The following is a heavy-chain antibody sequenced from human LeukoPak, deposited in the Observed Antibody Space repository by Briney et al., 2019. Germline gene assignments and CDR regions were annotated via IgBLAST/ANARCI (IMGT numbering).Heavy chain of an antibody. V-gene: IGHV4-38-2*02. J-gene: IGHJ4*02. CDR1: GYSISSGYY. D-gene: IGHD1-26*01. CDR2: IYHSGST. CDR3: AKSGGYGLIDY. Sequence: PLETLSLTCTVSGYSISSGYYWGWIRQPPGKGLEWIGSIYHSGSTYYNPSLKSRVTISIDTSKNQFSLKLNSVTAADTAMYYCAKSGGYGLIDYWGQGTLVTVSS.